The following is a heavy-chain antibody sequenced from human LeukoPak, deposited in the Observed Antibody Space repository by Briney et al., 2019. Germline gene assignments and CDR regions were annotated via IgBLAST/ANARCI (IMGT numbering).Heavy chain of an antibody. D-gene: IGHD2-15*01. V-gene: IGHV3-64*05. Sequence: GGALRLSCSASGFTFSSYAMHWVRQAPGKGLEYVSAISCNGDSTFYSDSVKGRFTISSKNSKNTLDVQISSLRAEDTAVYYCVTGGCGYCSGRDYFDYWGQGTLVTVSS. CDR2: ISCNGDST. CDR1: GFTFSSYA. J-gene: IGHJ4*02. CDR3: VTGGCGYCSGRDYFDY.